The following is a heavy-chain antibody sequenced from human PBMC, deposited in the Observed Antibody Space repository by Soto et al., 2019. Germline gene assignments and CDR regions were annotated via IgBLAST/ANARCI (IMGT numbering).Heavy chain of an antibody. V-gene: IGHV3-30-3*01. Sequence: HPGGSLRLSCAASGFTFSSYAMHWVRQSPGKGLEWVAVISYDGSNKYYADSVKGRFTISRDNSKNTLYLQMNSLRDEDTAVYYCASPFDYYDSSGYPLGYWGQGTLVTVSS. CDR1: GFTFSSYA. J-gene: IGHJ4*02. CDR2: ISYDGSNK. CDR3: ASPFDYYDSSGYPLGY. D-gene: IGHD3-22*01.